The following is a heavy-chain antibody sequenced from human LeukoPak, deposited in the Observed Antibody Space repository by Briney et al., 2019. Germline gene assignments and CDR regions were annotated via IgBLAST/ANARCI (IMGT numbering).Heavy chain of an antibody. D-gene: IGHD4-17*01. Sequence: VSVKVSCKASGYTFTGYYMHWVRQAPGQGLEWMGWINPNSGGTNYAQKFQGRVTMTRDTSISTAYMELSRLRSDDTAVYYCARADSYGDYVFRWFDPWGQGTLVTVSS. J-gene: IGHJ5*02. CDR3: ARADSYGDYVFRWFDP. V-gene: IGHV1-2*02. CDR2: INPNSGGT. CDR1: GYTFTGYY.